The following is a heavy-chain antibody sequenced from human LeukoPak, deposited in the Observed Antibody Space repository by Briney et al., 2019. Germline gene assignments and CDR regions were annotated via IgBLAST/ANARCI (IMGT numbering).Heavy chain of an antibody. V-gene: IGHV3-49*04. J-gene: IGHJ4*02. CDR2: IRSKAYGGTT. Sequence: GGSLRLSCTASGFTFGDYAMSWVRQAPGKGLEWVGFIRSKAYGGTTEYAASVKGRFTISRDDSKSIAYLQMNSLKTEDTAVYSCTRAGYSYGFFFDYWGQGTLVTVSS. CDR3: TRAGYSYGFFFDY. CDR1: GFTFGDYA. D-gene: IGHD5-18*01.